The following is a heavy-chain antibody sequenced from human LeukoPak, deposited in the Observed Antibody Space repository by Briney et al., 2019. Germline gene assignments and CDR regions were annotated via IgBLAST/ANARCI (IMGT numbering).Heavy chain of an antibody. V-gene: IGHV4-59*01. D-gene: IGHD6-13*01. J-gene: IGHJ6*02. CDR2: IYYSGST. CDR1: GGSISSYY. Sequence: PSETLSLTCTVSGGSISSYYWSWIRQPPGKGLEWIGYIYYSGSTNYNPSLKSRVPISVDTSKNQFSLKLSSVTAADTAVYYCARDRRIAAAGWHYYYGMDVWGQGTTVTVSS. CDR3: ARDRRIAAAGWHYYYGMDV.